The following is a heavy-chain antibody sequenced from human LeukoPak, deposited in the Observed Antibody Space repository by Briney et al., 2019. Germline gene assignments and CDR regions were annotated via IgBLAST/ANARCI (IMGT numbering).Heavy chain of an antibody. J-gene: IGHJ4*02. CDR1: GFTFSSYE. D-gene: IGHD4-23*01. CDR3: ARALWRTVVTAFGY. Sequence: GWSLRLSCAASGFTFSSYEMNWVRQAPGKGLEWVSYISSSGNTIYHADSVKGRFTISRDNAKNSLYLQMNSLRAEDTAVYYCARALWRTVVTAFGYWGQGTLVTVSS. CDR2: ISSSGNTI. V-gene: IGHV3-48*03.